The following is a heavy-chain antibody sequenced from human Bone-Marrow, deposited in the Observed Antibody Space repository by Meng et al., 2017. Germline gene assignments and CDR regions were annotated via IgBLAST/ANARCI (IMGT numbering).Heavy chain of an antibody. V-gene: IGHV4-59*01. CDR1: GGPISSYY. CDR3: ARVHGGNSGDY. J-gene: IGHJ4*02. CDR2: IYYSGST. D-gene: IGHD4-23*01. Sequence: SETLSLTCTVFGGPISSYYWSWIRQPPGKGLEWIGYIYYSGSTNYNPSLKRRVTISVDTSKNQYTLKLSSVTAEDTAVYYCARVHGGNSGDYWGQGTLVTVSS.